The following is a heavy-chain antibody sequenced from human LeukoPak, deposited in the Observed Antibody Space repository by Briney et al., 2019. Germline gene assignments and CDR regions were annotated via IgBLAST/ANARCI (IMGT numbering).Heavy chain of an antibody. V-gene: IGHV1-46*01. CDR3: ASATVTTGYYYGMDV. CDR1: GYTFTSYD. J-gene: IGHJ6*02. Sequence: ASVKVSCKASGYTFTSYDINWVRQAPGQGLEWMGIINPSGGSTSYAQKFQGRVTMTRDTSTSTVYMELSSLRSEDTAVYYCASATVTTGYYYGMDVWGQGTTVTVSS. D-gene: IGHD4-11*01. CDR2: INPSGGST.